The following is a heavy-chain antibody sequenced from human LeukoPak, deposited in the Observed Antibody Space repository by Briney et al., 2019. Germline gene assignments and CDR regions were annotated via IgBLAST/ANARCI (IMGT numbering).Heavy chain of an antibody. D-gene: IGHD6-19*01. CDR2: IRNDGSDK. V-gene: IGHV3-30*02. Sequence: GGSLRLSCAASGFTFSSYSMNWVRQAPGKGLEWVAFIRNDGSDKYYADSVRGRFTISRDNSKNTLHLQMSSLRAEDTAVYYCARDRPQQWLVRGQRGYYYYMDVWGKGTTVTISS. CDR1: GFTFSSYS. CDR3: ARDRPQQWLVRGQRGYYYYMDV. J-gene: IGHJ6*03.